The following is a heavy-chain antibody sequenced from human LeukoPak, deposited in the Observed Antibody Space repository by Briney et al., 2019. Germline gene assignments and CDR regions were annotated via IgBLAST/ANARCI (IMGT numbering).Heavy chain of an antibody. J-gene: IGHJ4*02. D-gene: IGHD4-17*01. CDR3: AKQSHDYGGYMDF. CDR1: GFTFSSYE. Sequence: PGGSLRLSCAASGFTFSSYEMNWVRQAPGKGLEWVSSISSSSSYIYYADSVKGRFTISRDNSKNTLYLQLNSLRADDTALYYCAKQSHDYGGYMDFWGQGTLVTVSS. CDR2: ISSSSSYI. V-gene: IGHV3-21*04.